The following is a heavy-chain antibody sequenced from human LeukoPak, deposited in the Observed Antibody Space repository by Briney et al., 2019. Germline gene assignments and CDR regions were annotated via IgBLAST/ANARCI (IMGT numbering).Heavy chain of an antibody. CDR1: GGSISSSSYY. Sequence: PSETLSLTCTVSGGSISSSSYYWGWIRQPPGKGLDGIGSIYYSGSTYYNPSLKRPVTISVDTSKNQFSLKLSSVTAADTAVYYCARHSMSTDAFDIWGQGTMVTVSS. V-gene: IGHV4-39*01. CDR2: IYYSGST. CDR3: ARHSMSTDAFDI. J-gene: IGHJ3*02.